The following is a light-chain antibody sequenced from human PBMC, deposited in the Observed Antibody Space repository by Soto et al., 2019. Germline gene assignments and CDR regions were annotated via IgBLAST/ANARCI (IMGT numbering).Light chain of an antibody. CDR2: GAS. V-gene: IGKV3-20*01. Sequence: EIVLTQSPGTLSLSPGERATLSCRAGQSIGNSLVWYQQKPGQSPRLVIYGASGRATGIPDRFSGSGSGTDFTLTISRLEPEDYAVYYCQHFRSSPITFGPGTKVDIK. J-gene: IGKJ3*01. CDR1: QSIGNS. CDR3: QHFRSSPIT.